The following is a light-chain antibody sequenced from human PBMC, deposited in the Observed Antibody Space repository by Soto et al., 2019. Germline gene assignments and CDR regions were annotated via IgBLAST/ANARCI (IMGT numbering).Light chain of an antibody. CDR2: DAS. CDR1: QSVSTY. J-gene: IGKJ4*01. V-gene: IGKV3-11*01. CDR3: QQRSDSPRT. Sequence: ELVLTQAPATLSLSPGERTTLSCRASQSVSTYLAWYQQKPGQTPRLLIYDASNRATGIPARFSGSGSGTDFTLTISTLEPEDFAVYYCQQRSDSPRTFGGGTKVDIK.